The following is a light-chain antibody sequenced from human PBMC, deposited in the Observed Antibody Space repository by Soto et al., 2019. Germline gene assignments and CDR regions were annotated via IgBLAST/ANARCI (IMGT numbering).Light chain of an antibody. J-gene: IGKJ1*01. CDR2: DAS. CDR1: QSISGW. Sequence: IQMTQSPSTLSASVGDRVSITCRASQSISGWLAWYQQKPGKAPKLLIYDASTLESGVPSRFSGSGSGTGFTLTISSLQPDDFATYYCQQYNTYSRTFGQGTKVEIK. CDR3: QQYNTYSRT. V-gene: IGKV1-5*01.